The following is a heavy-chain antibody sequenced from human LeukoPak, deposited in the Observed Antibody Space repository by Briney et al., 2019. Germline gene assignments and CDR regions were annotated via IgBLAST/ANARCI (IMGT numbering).Heavy chain of an antibody. D-gene: IGHD6-13*01. CDR1: GGSISSSNW. Sequence: SETLSLTCAVSGGSISSSNWWSWVRQPPGKGLEWIGEIYHSGSTNYNPSLKSRVTISVDKSKNQFSLKLSSVTAADTAVYHCARGGEIAAVNYYFDYWGQGTVVTVSS. CDR2: IYHSGST. CDR3: ARGGEIAAVNYYFDY. J-gene: IGHJ4*02. V-gene: IGHV4-4*02.